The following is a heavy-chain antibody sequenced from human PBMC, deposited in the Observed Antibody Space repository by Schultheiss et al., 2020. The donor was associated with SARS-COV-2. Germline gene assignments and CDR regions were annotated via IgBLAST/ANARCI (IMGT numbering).Heavy chain of an antibody. CDR3: ARLRFLEWSHYYYYYGMDV. V-gene: IGHV3-21*01. CDR2: ISSSSTYI. J-gene: IGHJ6*02. Sequence: GESLKISCAASGFTFSRYSVNWVRQAPGKWLEWVSSISSSSTYIYYADSVRGRFTISRDNAKNSLYLQMNSLRAEDTAVYYCARLRFLEWSHYYYYYGMDVWGQGTTVTVSS. CDR1: GFTFSRYS. D-gene: IGHD3-3*01.